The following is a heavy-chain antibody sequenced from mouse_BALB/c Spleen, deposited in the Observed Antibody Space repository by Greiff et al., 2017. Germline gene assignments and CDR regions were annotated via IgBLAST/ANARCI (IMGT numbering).Heavy chain of an antibody. CDR3: ARFLSDAMDY. V-gene: IGHV5-17*02. CDR2: ISSGSSTI. Sequence: EVKLVESGGGLLQPGGSRKLSCAASGFTFSSFGMHWVRQAPEKGLEWVAYISSGSSTIYYADTVKGRFTISRDNPKNTLFLQMTSLRSEDTAMYYCARFLSDAMDYWGQGTSVTVSS. CDR1: GFTFSSFG. J-gene: IGHJ4*01.